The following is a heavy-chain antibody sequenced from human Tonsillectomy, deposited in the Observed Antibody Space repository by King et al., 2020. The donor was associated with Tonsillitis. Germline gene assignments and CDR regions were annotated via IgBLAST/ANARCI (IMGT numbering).Heavy chain of an antibody. CDR3: ASTTIFGVVSI. J-gene: IGHJ4*02. CDR2: MYTNEST. D-gene: IGHD3-3*01. V-gene: IGHV4-61*02. CDR1: GGSMSSGSYY. Sequence: VQLQESGPGLVKPSQTLSLTCTVSGGSMSSGSYYWNWIRQPAGKGLEWIGRMYTNESTNYNPSLKSRGTISVHTSKNQFSLKLSSVTAADTAVYYCASTTIFGVVSIWGQGTLVTVSS.